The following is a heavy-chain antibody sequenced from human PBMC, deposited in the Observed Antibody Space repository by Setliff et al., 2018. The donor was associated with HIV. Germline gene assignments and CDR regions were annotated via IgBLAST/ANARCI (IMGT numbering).Heavy chain of an antibody. V-gene: IGHV4-4*07. J-gene: IGHJ4*02. CDR3: ARVPFTTGFDY. CDR2: IYPSGGT. D-gene: IGHD3-3*01. Sequence: SETLSLTCSVFGDSMSPYYWSWIRQSASKGLEWIGRIYPSGGTIYNPSLRSRVTLSVDTSQNQFSLRLTSVTAADTAVFYCARVPFTTGFDYWGQGILVTVSS. CDR1: GDSMSPYY.